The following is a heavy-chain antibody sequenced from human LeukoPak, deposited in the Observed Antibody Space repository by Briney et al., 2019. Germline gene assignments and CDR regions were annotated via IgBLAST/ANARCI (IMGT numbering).Heavy chain of an antibody. CDR2: INHSGST. J-gene: IGHJ5*02. D-gene: IGHD5-12*01. CDR3: ARVDIRGPFDP. V-gene: IGHV4-34*01. Sequence: SETLSLTCAVYGGSFSGYYWSWIRKPPGKGLEWIGEINHSGSTNYNPSLKSRVTISVDTSKNQFSLKLSSVTAADTAVYYCARVDIRGPFDPWGQGTLVTVSS. CDR1: GGSFSGYY.